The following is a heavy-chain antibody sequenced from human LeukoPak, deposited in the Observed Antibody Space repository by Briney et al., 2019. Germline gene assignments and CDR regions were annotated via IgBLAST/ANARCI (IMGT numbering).Heavy chain of an antibody. CDR1: GDSISSYY. D-gene: IGHD3-3*01. CDR3: ARGGFTKFDP. CDR2: IYTTGST. Sequence: PSETXSLTCAVSGDSISSYYWSWIRQPAGKGLEWIGRIYTTGSTNYNPSLKSRVTMSVDTSNNQFSLKLSSVTAADTAVYYCARGGFTKFDPWGQGTLVTVSS. V-gene: IGHV4-4*07. J-gene: IGHJ5*02.